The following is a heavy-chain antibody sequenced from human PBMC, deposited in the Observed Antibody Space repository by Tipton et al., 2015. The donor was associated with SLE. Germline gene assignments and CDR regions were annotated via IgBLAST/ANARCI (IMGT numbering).Heavy chain of an antibody. CDR3: ASHRSGTYDYYYYYMDV. CDR2: ISGSGDNT. Sequence: SLRLSCAASGFTFSSYAMSWVRQAPGKGLEWVSTISGSGDNTYYADSVKGRFTISRDNSKNTLYLQMNSLRAGDTAVYYCASHRSGTYDYYYYYMDVWGKGTTVTVSS. D-gene: IGHD1-26*01. CDR1: GFTFSSYA. J-gene: IGHJ6*03. V-gene: IGHV3-23*01.